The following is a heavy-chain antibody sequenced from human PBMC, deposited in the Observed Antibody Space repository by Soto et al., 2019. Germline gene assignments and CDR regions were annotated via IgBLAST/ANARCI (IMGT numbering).Heavy chain of an antibody. D-gene: IGHD3-10*01. Sequence: GGSLRLSCAPSGFTFSNYAMFWVRQAPGKGLEWVSTILAGGGSTYYADSVKGRFTISRDNSKNILFLQMDSLRAEDTAVYFCAKDLIRGDGYIDFDYWGQGTLVTVSS. J-gene: IGHJ4*02. CDR3: AKDLIRGDGYIDFDY. V-gene: IGHV3-23*01. CDR2: ILAGGGST. CDR1: GFTFSNYA.